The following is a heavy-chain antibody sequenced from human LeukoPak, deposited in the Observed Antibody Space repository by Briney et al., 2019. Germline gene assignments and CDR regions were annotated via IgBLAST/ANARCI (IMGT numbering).Heavy chain of an antibody. CDR2: ISYDGSNK. J-gene: IGHJ4*02. CDR3: AKDNDYGDYFSDY. D-gene: IGHD4-17*01. CDR1: GFTFSSYG. V-gene: IGHV3-30*18. Sequence: PGRSLRLSCAASGFTFSSYGMHWVRQAPGKGLGWVAVISYDGSNKYYADSVKGRFTISRGNSKNTLYLQMNSLRAEDTAVYYCAKDNDYGDYFSDYWGQGTLVTVSS.